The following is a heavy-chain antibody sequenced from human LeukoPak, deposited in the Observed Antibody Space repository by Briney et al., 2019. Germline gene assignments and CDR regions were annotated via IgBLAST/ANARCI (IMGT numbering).Heavy chain of an antibody. CDR2: ISSSSSYI. Sequence: GGSLRLSCAASGFTFSSYSMNWVRQAPGKGLEWVSSISSSSSYIYYADSVKGRFTISRDNAKNSLYLQMNSLRAEDTAVYYCATRPGYCSSTSCYAGAHFDYWGQGTLVTVSS. J-gene: IGHJ4*02. CDR3: ATRPGYCSSTSCYAGAHFDY. V-gene: IGHV3-21*01. D-gene: IGHD2-2*01. CDR1: GFTFSSYS.